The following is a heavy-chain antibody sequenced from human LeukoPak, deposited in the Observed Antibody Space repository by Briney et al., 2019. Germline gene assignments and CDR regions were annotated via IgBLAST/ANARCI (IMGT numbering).Heavy chain of an antibody. CDR3: ANFPSRGYSSSWFFDY. CDR2: ISYDGSNK. J-gene: IGHJ4*02. D-gene: IGHD6-13*01. Sequence: PGGSLRLSCAASGFTFSSYGMHWVRQAPGKGLEWVAVISYDGSNKYYADSVKGRFTISRDNSKNTLYLQMNSLRAEDTAVYYCANFPSRGYSSSWFFDYWGQGTLVTVSS. CDR1: GFTFSSYG. V-gene: IGHV3-30*18.